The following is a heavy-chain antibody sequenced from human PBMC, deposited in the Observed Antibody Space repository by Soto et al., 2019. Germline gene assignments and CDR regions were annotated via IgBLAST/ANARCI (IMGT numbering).Heavy chain of an antibody. D-gene: IGHD3-10*01. J-gene: IGHJ4*02. V-gene: IGHV3-48*01. Sequence: EVQLVESGGDLVQPGGSLRLSCTASGFTFNDYSMHWVRQAPGKGLEWISYITRSSSPIYYADSVKGRFTISRDNAKNLVFLQMNSLRPEDRGVYYCARGRGGGGFSHWGQGTLVTVSS. CDR3: ARGRGGGGFSH. CDR1: GFTFNDYS. CDR2: ITRSSSPI.